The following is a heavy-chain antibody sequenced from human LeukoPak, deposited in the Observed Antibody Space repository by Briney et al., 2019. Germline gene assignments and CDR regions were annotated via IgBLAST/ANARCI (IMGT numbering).Heavy chain of an antibody. J-gene: IGHJ6*02. CDR2: ISSSSSYI. CDR1: GFTFSSYA. Sequence: PGGSLRLSCAASGFTFSSYAMHWVRQAPGKGLEWVSSISSSSSYIYYADSVKGRFTISRDNAKNSLYLQMNSLRAEDTAVYYCARVLEYQLLYPAYYYGMDVWGQGTTVTVSS. V-gene: IGHV3-21*01. CDR3: ARVLEYQLLYPAYYYGMDV. D-gene: IGHD2-2*02.